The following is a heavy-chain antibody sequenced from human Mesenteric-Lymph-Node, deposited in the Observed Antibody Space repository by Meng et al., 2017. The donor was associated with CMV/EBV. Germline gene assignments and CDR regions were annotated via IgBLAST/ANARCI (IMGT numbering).Heavy chain of an antibody. V-gene: IGHV3-30*02. D-gene: IGHD3-16*01. CDR2: IRHDGSNK. Sequence: GGSLRLSCAASGFTFSNSDMNWVRQAPGKGLECVAFIRHDGSNKYYADSAKGRFTISRDNSKNTLYLQMNSLRAEDTAVYYCARDTWGPDYWGQGTLVTVSS. CDR3: ARDTWGPDY. J-gene: IGHJ4*02. CDR1: GFTFSNSD.